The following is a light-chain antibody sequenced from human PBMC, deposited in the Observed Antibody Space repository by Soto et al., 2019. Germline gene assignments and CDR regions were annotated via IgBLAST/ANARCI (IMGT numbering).Light chain of an antibody. CDR1: QSISSY. J-gene: IGKJ1*01. V-gene: IGKV1-39*01. CDR2: AAS. Sequence: DIHVTQCGFCLSEYVGDRVTITCRASQSISSYLNWYQQKPVKAPKVLIYAASSLQSGVPSRFSGSGSGTELTLSISSLQPQDFPTYYSQQSYSIRWTLRQGTKVDIK. CDR3: QQSYSIRWT.